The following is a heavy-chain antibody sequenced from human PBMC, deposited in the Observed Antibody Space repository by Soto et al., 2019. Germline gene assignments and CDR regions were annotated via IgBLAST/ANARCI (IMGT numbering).Heavy chain of an antibody. CDR3: TRLIYDSRLNYFYFDL. D-gene: IGHD3-22*01. Sequence: QVHLQESGPGLVKPSGTLSLTCVVSGGSISGRNWWSWVRQAPGKGLEWIGEVFHSGDTTYSPSLRSRVTSSVDKSKNQFSLHLNSVTAADTAVYYCTRLIYDSRLNYFYFDLWGQGALVTVSS. CDR2: VFHSGDT. J-gene: IGHJ4*02. CDR1: GGSISGRNW. V-gene: IGHV4-4*02.